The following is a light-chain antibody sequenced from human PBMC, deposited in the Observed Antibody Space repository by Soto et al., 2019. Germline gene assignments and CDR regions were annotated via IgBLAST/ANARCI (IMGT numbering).Light chain of an antibody. J-gene: IGKJ5*01. CDR3: QQYAGTPT. V-gene: IGKV3-20*01. Sequence: EIVLTQSPGTLSLSPGERATLSCRASDSVQSSYVAWYQQTPGQTPRLLIHGATSRAPGVPDRFSASESGTDFTLTISRLEPEDFAVYYCQQYAGTPTFGRGTRLDIK. CDR2: GAT. CDR1: DSVQSSY.